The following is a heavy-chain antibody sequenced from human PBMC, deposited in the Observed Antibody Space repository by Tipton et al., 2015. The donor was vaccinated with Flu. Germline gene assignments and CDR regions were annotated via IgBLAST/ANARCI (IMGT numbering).Heavy chain of an antibody. Sequence: TLSLTCTVSGGSISTSYWSWIRQPAGKGLEWIGRISTSGSTNYNPSLKSRVTMSVDTSKKHFSLKLSSVTAADTAVYYCARGRVGTFDYWGQGTLVPVSS. J-gene: IGHJ4*02. CDR3: ARGRVGTFDY. CDR1: GGSISTSY. V-gene: IGHV4-4*07. CDR2: ISTSGST. D-gene: IGHD2/OR15-2a*01.